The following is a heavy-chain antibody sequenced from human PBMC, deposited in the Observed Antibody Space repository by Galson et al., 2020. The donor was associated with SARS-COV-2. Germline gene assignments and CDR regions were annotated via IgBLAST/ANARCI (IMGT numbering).Heavy chain of an antibody. CDR1: GFTFSSHF. V-gene: IGHV3-30*14. J-gene: IGHJ4*02. D-gene: IGHD1-26*01. CDR2: ISYDGSNK. CDR3: AREEHRTSFDH. Sequence: GGSLRLSCVTSGFTFSSHFMHWVRQPPGKGLEWVAGISYDGSNKHYAGSVKGRFTISRDNSENTLFLQMNSLRLEDTAVYFCAREEHRTSFDHWGQGTLVAVSS.